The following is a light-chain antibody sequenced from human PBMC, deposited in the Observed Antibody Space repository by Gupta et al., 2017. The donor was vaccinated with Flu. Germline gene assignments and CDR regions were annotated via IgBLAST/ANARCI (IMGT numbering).Light chain of an antibody. J-gene: IGKJ2*03. CDR1: QSLLHSNGYNY. V-gene: IGKV2-28*01. Sequence: DIVMTQSPLSLPVTPGGPASISCRSSQSLLHSNGYNYLDWYLQKPGQSPQLLIYLGSNRASGVPDRFSGSGSGTDFTLKISRVEAEDVGVYYCMQALQTPPSFGQGTKLEIK. CDR2: LGS. CDR3: MQALQTPPS.